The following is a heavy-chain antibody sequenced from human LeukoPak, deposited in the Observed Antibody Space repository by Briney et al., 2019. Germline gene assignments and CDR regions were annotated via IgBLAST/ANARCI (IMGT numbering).Heavy chain of an antibody. CDR1: GYTFTTYG. J-gene: IGHJ4*02. CDR3: ARHVRPIGSSWGQFNFDS. D-gene: IGHD6-13*01. CDR2: INANSGNT. Sequence: GASVKVSCKASGYTFTTYGISWVRQAPGQGLEWMGWINANSGNTNYAQKLQGRVTMTTDTSTSTAYMELRSLRSDDTAVYYCARHVRPIGSSWGQFNFDSWGQGTLVTVSS. V-gene: IGHV1-18*01.